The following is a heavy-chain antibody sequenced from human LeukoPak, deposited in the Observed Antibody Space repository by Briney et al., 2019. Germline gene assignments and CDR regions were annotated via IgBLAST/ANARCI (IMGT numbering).Heavy chain of an antibody. J-gene: IGHJ4*02. Sequence: SETLSLTCGVSGGSISRYYWSWIRQPPGKGLEWIGYIYYSGSTNYNPSLKSRVTISVDTSKNQFSLKLSSVTAADTAVYYCARVPATAIQPYYFDYWGQGTLVTVSS. V-gene: IGHV4-59*01. D-gene: IGHD2-2*02. CDR1: GGSISRYY. CDR2: IYYSGST. CDR3: ARVPATAIQPYYFDY.